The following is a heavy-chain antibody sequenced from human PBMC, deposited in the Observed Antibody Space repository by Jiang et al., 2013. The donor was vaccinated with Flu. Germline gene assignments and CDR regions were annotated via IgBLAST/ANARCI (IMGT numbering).Heavy chain of an antibody. Sequence: GSGLVKPSETLSLTCTVSGDSIGSSDYYWGWIRQPPGKGLEWIGTIFYSGTAYYTPSLKSRVTMSVDTSKNLFSLRLTSVTAADTAVYYCARTIFWGYFDYWGLGTLVTVSS. CDR2: IFYSGTA. CDR1: GDSIGSSDYY. D-gene: IGHD3-16*01. J-gene: IGHJ4*02. CDR3: ARTIFWGYFDY. V-gene: IGHV4-39*07.